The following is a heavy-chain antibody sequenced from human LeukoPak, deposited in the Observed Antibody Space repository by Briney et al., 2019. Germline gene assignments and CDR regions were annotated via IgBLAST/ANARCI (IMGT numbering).Heavy chain of an antibody. Sequence: SETLSLTCAVYGGSFSGCYWSWIRQPPGKGLEWIGEINHSGSTNYNPSLKSRVTISVDTSKNQFSLKLSSVTAADTAVYYCARRRYTRAYGSRPLPTSSGWYYFDYWGQGTLVTVSS. J-gene: IGHJ4*02. CDR1: GGSFSGCY. V-gene: IGHV4-34*01. CDR2: INHSGST. D-gene: IGHD6-19*01. CDR3: ARRRYTRAYGSRPLPTSSGWYYFDY.